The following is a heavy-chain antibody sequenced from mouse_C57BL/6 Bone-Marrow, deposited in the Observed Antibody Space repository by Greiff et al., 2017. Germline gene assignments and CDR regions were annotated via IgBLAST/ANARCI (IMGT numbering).Heavy chain of an antibody. CDR3: ARHRPYGSRGYFDY. CDR1: GFTFSSYT. Sequence: EVKLVESGGGLVKPGGSLKLSCAASGFTFSSYTMSWVRQTPEKRLEWVATISGGGGNTYYPDSVKGRFTISRDNAKNTLYLQMSSLRSEDTALYYCARHRPYGSRGYFDYWGQGTTLTVSS. V-gene: IGHV5-9*01. J-gene: IGHJ2*01. D-gene: IGHD1-1*01. CDR2: ISGGGGNT.